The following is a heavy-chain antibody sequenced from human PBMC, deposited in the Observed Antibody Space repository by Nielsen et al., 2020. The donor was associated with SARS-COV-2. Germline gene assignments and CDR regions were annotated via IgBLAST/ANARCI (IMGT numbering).Heavy chain of an antibody. V-gene: IGHV1-2*06. J-gene: IGHJ4*02. Sequence: ASVKVSCKASGYTFTGYYMHWVRQAPGQGLEWMGRINPNSGGTNYAQKFQGRVTMTRDTYISTAYMELSRLRSDDTAVYYCARDNRMITFGGVMGNFDYWGQGTLVTVSS. D-gene: IGHD3-16*01. CDR2: INPNSGGT. CDR3: ARDNRMITFGGVMGNFDY. CDR1: GYTFTGYY.